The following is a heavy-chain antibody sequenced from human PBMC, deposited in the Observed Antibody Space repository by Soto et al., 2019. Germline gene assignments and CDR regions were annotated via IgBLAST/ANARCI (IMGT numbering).Heavy chain of an antibody. CDR2: IRSNDETI. V-gene: IGHV3-48*03. CDR3: ARETTHDAIDI. J-gene: IGHJ3*02. Sequence: RLSCASSGFTFSHYEMNWVRQAPGKGLEWISNIRSNDETIYYADSVKGRFTMSRDNARDSLYLQMHSLRADDTAVYFCARETTHDAIDIWGQGTMVTVSS. CDR1: GFTFSHYE. D-gene: IGHD4-17*01.